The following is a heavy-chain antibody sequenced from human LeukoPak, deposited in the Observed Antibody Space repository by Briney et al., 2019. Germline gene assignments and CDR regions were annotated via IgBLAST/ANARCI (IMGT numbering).Heavy chain of an antibody. V-gene: IGHV5-51*01. J-gene: IGHJ6*03. Sequence: GESLKISCKGSGYSFTSYWIGWVRQMPGKRLEWMGITYPGDSDTRYSPSFQGQVTISADKSISTAYLQWSSLKASDTAIYYCARHRNYYDSPMEYYMDVWGKGTTVTVSS. CDR2: TYPGDSDT. D-gene: IGHD3-22*01. CDR3: ARHRNYYDSPMEYYMDV. CDR1: GYSFTSYW.